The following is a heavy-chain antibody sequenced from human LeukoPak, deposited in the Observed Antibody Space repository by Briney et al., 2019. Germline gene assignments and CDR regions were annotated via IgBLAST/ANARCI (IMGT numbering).Heavy chain of an antibody. CDR2: GHSSGRT. Sequence: PSETLSLTCVVSGGSISGYYWSWIRQPPGKGLEWIGNGHSSGRTNYNASLKSRATLSVDTSRNDFSLKLTSVTAADTAVYYCARAYKDSSGYQYSFDFWGRGTLVTVSS. CDR3: ARAYKDSSGYQYSFDF. CDR1: GGSISGYY. D-gene: IGHD3-22*01. J-gene: IGHJ4*02. V-gene: IGHV4-59*01.